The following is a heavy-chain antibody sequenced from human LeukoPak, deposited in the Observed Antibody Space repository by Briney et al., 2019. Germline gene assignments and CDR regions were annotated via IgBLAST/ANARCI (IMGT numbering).Heavy chain of an antibody. Sequence: PEGSLRLSCTASGFTFNNYVMSWVRQAPGKGLEWVSGIRGSGGDTYYADSVKGRFTISRDNSKNMMYMQMNSLRAEDTAVYYCAKDFAGYSSDWYGKFGYWGQGTLVTVSS. CDR1: GFTFNNYV. J-gene: IGHJ4*02. CDR2: IRGSGGDT. D-gene: IGHD6-19*01. CDR3: AKDFAGYSSDWYGKFGY. V-gene: IGHV3-23*01.